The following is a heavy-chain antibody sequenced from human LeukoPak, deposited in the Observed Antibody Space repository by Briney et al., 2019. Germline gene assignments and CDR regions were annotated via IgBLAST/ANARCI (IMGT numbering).Heavy chain of an antibody. V-gene: IGHV3-23*01. Sequence: GGSLRLSCAASGFTFSSYAMSWVRQAPGKGLEWVSAINGSGGSTYYADSVKGRLTISRDNSKNTLYLQMNSLRAEDTAVYYCAKVGNYDFWSGYYAYYYYYGMDVWGQGTTVTVSS. CDR3: AKVGNYDFWSGYYAYYYYYGMDV. J-gene: IGHJ6*02. CDR2: INGSGGST. CDR1: GFTFSSYA. D-gene: IGHD3-3*01.